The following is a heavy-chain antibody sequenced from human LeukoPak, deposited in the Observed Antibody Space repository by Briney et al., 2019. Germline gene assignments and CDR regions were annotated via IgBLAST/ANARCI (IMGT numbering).Heavy chain of an antibody. CDR1: GFTFSNA. Sequence: GGSLRLSCAASGFTFSNALHWVRQAPGKGLEWVAVISYDGSNKYYADSVKGRFTISRDNSENTLYLQTNSLRAEDTAVYCCVLTVVNAFDIWGQGTLVTVSS. J-gene: IGHJ3*02. V-gene: IGHV3-30-3*01. D-gene: IGHD2-21*02. CDR2: ISYDGSNK. CDR3: VLTVVNAFDI.